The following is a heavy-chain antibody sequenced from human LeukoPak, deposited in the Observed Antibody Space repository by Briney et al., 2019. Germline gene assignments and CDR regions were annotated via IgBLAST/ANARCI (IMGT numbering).Heavy chain of an antibody. CDR3: ARSIVVVAAGDAFDI. Sequence: ASVKVSCKAPGYTFTSYYMHWVRQAPGQGLEWMGIINPSGGSTSYAQKFQGRVTMTRDTSTSTVYMELSSLRSEDTAVYYCARSIVVVAAGDAFDIWGQGTMVTVSS. CDR1: GYTFTSYY. CDR2: INPSGGST. D-gene: IGHD2-15*01. V-gene: IGHV1-46*01. J-gene: IGHJ3*02.